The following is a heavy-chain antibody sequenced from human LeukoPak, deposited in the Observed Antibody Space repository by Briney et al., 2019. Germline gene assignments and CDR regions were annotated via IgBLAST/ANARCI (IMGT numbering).Heavy chain of an antibody. J-gene: IGHJ4*02. CDR3: AREFEYCSSTSCYTLDY. Sequence: GGSLRLSCAASGFTFSDYYMSWIRQAPGKGLEWVSYISSSGSTIYYADSVKGRFTISRENAKNSLYLQMNSLRAEDTAVYYCAREFEYCSSTSCYTLDYWGQGTLVTVSS. D-gene: IGHD2-2*02. V-gene: IGHV3-11*04. CDR1: GFTFSDYY. CDR2: ISSSGSTI.